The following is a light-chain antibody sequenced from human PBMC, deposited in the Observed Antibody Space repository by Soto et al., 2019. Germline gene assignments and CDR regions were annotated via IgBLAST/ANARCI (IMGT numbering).Light chain of an antibody. J-gene: IGKJ1*01. CDR3: RQSYVTPA. CDR2: AAS. V-gene: IGKV1-39*01. CDR1: QTISRY. Sequence: DIQMTQSPSSLSASVGDRVTITCRASQTISRYLNWYQQKPGKAPQLLIYAASSLQSGVPSRFSGSGSGTDFTLTISSLQPDDFATYYCRQSYVTPAFGQGTKVDIK.